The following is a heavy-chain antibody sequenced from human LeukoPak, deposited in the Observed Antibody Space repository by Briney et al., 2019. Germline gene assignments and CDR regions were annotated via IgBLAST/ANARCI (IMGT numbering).Heavy chain of an antibody. J-gene: IGHJ4*02. D-gene: IGHD2/OR15-2a*01. Sequence: PGGSLRLSCAASGFTLDDYAMHWVRHAPGKGLEWVSLISWDGAWTYYTDSVKGRFTVSRDNSKNSLYLQMNSLRSEDTALYYCARDRVDDYFFFDFWGQGTLVTVSS. CDR3: ARDRVDDYFFFDF. CDR1: GFTLDDYA. V-gene: IGHV3-43*01. CDR2: ISWDGAWT.